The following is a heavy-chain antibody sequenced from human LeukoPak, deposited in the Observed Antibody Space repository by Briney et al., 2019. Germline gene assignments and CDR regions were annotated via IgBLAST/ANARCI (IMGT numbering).Heavy chain of an antibody. D-gene: IGHD3-22*01. J-gene: IGHJ6*02. CDR1: GGSISSYY. Sequence: SETLSLTCTVSGGSISSYYWSWIRQPPGKGLEWIGYIYYSGSTNYNPSLKSRVTISVDTFKNQFSLKLSSVTAADTAVYYCARVPDYYDIPYYYGMDVWGQGTTVTVSS. CDR2: IYYSGST. CDR3: ARVPDYYDIPYYYGMDV. V-gene: IGHV4-59*01.